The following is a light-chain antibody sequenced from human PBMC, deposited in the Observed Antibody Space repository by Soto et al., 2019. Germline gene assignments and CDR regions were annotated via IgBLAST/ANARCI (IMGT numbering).Light chain of an antibody. CDR1: ALPEQY. CDR3: QSADSSGSYPFV. CDR2: KDS. V-gene: IGLV3-25*03. Sequence: SSELTQPSSVSVSPGQTARITCSGDALPEQYAYWYQQKPGQAPVLVIYKDSERPSGIPERFSGSSSGTTVTLTISGVQAEDEADYYCQSADSSGSYPFVFGGGTKVTVL. J-gene: IGLJ2*01.